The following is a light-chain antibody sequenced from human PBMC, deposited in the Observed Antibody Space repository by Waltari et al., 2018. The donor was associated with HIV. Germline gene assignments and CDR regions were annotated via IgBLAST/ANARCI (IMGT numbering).Light chain of an antibody. CDR2: RNN. J-gene: IGLJ2*01. V-gene: IGLV1-47*01. Sequence: QSVLIPPPSAPGAPGQTLTISCSCRASNIGTAYAYWFQQLPGTAPKLLMYRNNQRPSGVPDRFSASKSGTSASLAISGLRPDDEADYYCAAWDVSVSGRGVIFGGGTKLTVL. CDR1: ASNIGTAY. CDR3: AAWDVSVSGRGVI.